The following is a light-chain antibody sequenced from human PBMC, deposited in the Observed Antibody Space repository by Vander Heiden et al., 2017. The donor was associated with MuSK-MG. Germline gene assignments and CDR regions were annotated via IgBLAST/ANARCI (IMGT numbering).Light chain of an antibody. CDR1: QSISSY. CDR2: AAS. CDR3: QQRDSTPIT. V-gene: IGKV1-39*01. J-gene: IGKJ2*01. Sequence: DIQMTKSTSSLSASVGDRVTITCRASQSISSYLNWYQQKPGKAPKLLIYAASSLKSGVPSRFSGSGSGTDFTLTISSLQPEDFATYYCQQRDSTPITFGQGTKLDIK.